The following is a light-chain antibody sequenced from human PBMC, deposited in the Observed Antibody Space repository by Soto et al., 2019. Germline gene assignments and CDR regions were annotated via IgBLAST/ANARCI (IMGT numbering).Light chain of an antibody. J-gene: IGKJ1*01. CDR2: GAS. CDR3: QPYNNWPPQWT. V-gene: IGKV3-15*01. Sequence: EIVMTQSPATLSVSPGERATLSCRASQSVSSNLAWYQQKPCQAPRLLIYGASTRATGIPARFSGSGSGTEFTLTISSLQSEDFAVYYCQPYNNWPPQWTFGQGPKV. CDR1: QSVSSN.